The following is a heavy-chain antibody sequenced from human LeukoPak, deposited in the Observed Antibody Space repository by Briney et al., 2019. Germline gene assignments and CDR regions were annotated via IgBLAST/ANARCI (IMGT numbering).Heavy chain of an antibody. J-gene: IGHJ3*02. CDR2: INSDESII. CDR3: ARGDYSSSSDAFDI. Sequence: GGSLRLSCAASGFTFSSYWMHWIRQASGKGLVWVSRINSDESIITYADSVKGRFTISRDNAKNTLYLQMNSLRAEDTAVYYCARGDYSSSSDAFDIWGQGTMVTVSS. V-gene: IGHV3-74*03. CDR1: GFTFSSYW. D-gene: IGHD6-6*01.